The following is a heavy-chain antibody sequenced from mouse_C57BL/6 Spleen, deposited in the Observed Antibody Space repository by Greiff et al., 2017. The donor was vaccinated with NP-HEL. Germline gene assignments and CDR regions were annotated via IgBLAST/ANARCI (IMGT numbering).Heavy chain of an antibody. D-gene: IGHD4-1*01. CDR3: ARRDWERGYFDY. CDR2: IWRGGST. J-gene: IGHJ2*01. V-gene: IGHV2-2*01. Sequence: QVQLQQSGPGLVQPSQSLSITCTVSGFSLTSYGVHWVRQSPGKGLEWLGVIWRGGSTDYNAAFISRLSISKDNSKSQVFFKMNSLQADDTAIYYCARRDWERGYFDYWGQGTTLTVSS. CDR1: GFSLTSYG.